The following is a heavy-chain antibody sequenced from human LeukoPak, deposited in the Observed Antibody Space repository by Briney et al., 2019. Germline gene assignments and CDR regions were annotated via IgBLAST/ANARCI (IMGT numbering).Heavy chain of an antibody. CDR2: LSAHIGDT. V-gene: IGHV1-18*01. D-gene: IGHD3-22*01. J-gene: IGHJ4*02. CDR1: GYSFTTFG. Sequence: ASVKVSCKASGYSFTTFGITWVRQAPGQGLEWMAWLSAHIGDTNYSQKFQGRVTMTRDTSISTAYMELSRLRSDDTAVYYCARTALYYYDSSGYLPYFDYWGQGTLVTVSS. CDR3: ARTALYYYDSSGYLPYFDY.